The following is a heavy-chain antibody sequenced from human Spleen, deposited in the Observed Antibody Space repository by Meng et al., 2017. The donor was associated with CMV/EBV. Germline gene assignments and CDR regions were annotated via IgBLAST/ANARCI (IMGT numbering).Heavy chain of an antibody. CDR2: INHSGST. CDR1: GGSFSGYY. CDR3: ARGPIIYDSSGYSHYYGMDV. D-gene: IGHD3-22*01. V-gene: IGHV4-34*01. J-gene: IGHJ6*02. Sequence: SETLSLTCAVYGGSFSGYYWSWIRQPPGKGLEWIGEINHSGSTNYNPSLKSRVTISVDTSKNQFSLKLSSVTAADTAVYYCARGPIIYDSSGYSHYYGMDVWGQGTTVTVS.